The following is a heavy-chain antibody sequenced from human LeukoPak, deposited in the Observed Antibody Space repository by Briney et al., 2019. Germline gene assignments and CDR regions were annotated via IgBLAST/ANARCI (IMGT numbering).Heavy chain of an antibody. D-gene: IGHD3-10*01. J-gene: IGHJ3*02. Sequence: PSETLSLTCTVSGGSISSGSYYWSWIRQPAGKGLEWIGRIYTSGSTNYNPSLKSRVTISVDTSKNQFSLKLSSVTAADTAVYYCARDPRGRALDIWGQGTMVTVSS. V-gene: IGHV4-61*02. CDR1: GGSISSGSYY. CDR2: IYTSGST. CDR3: ARDPRGRALDI.